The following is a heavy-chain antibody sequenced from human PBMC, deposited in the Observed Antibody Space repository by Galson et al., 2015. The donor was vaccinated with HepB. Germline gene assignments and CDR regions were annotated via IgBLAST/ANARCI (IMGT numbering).Heavy chain of an antibody. Sequence: SLRLSCAASGFSFSSYATSCVRQAPGEGLEWVSAFSGSGGSTYYAASVKSRFTISRDNSKNTLYLQMNSLRAEDTAVYYCAKGNVLRWVGELLWLDYWGQGTLVTVSS. J-gene: IGHJ4*02. CDR3: AKGNVLRWVGELLWLDY. CDR2: FSGSGGST. CDR1: GFSFSSYA. D-gene: IGHD3-10*01. V-gene: IGHV3-23*01.